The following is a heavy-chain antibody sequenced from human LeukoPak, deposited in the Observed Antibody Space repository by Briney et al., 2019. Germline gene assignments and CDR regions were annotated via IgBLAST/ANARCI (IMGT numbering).Heavy chain of an antibody. D-gene: IGHD2-2*01. CDR3: AGGYCSSTSCPHTTQHYYYGMDV. CDR2: FDPEDGET. Sequence: ASVKVSCKVSGYTLTELSMHWVRQAPGKGLEWMGGFDPEDGETIYAQKFQGRVTMTRDTSISTAYMELSRLRSDDTAVYYCAGGYCSSTSCPHTTQHYYYGMDVWGQGTTVTVSS. J-gene: IGHJ6*02. V-gene: IGHV1-24*01. CDR1: GYTLTELS.